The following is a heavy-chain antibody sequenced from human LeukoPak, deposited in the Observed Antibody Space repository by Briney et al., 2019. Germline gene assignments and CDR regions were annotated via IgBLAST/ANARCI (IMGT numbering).Heavy chain of an antibody. CDR2: MNPNSGNT. Sequence: GASVKVSCEASGYTFTSYDINWVRQATGQGLEWMGWMNPNSGNTGYAQKFQGRVTITRNTSISTAYMELSSLRSEDTAVYYCARDNSMEDTAWWFDPWGQGTLVTVSS. D-gene: IGHD1-1*01. V-gene: IGHV1-8*03. CDR1: GYTFTSYD. J-gene: IGHJ5*02. CDR3: ARDNSMEDTAWWFDP.